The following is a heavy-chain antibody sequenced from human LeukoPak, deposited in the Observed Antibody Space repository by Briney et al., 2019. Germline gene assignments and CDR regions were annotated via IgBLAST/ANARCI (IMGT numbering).Heavy chain of an antibody. J-gene: IGHJ4*02. D-gene: IGHD6-13*01. V-gene: IGHV4-34*01. CDR2: INHSGST. CDR3: ASLYSSSWYFY. CDR1: GGSFSGYY. Sequence: SETLSLTCAVYGGSFSGYYWSWIRQPPGKGLEWIGEINHSGSTNYNPSLKSRVTISVDTSKNQFSLKLSSVSAADTAVYYCASLYSSSWYFYWGQGTLVTVSS.